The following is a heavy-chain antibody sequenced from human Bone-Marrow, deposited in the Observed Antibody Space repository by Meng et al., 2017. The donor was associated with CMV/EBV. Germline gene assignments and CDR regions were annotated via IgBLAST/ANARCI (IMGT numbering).Heavy chain of an antibody. Sequence: SETLSLTCTVSGGSISSYYWSWIRQPPGKGLEWIGYIYYSGSTNYNPSLKSRVTISVDTSKNQFSLKLSSVTAADTAVYYCARGGPDFWSGYPLAGYYYYGMAVWGPGPTVTCSS. CDR2: IYYSGST. CDR3: ARGGPDFWSGYPLAGYYYYGMAV. D-gene: IGHD3-3*01. V-gene: IGHV4-59*01. J-gene: IGHJ6*01. CDR1: GGSISSYY.